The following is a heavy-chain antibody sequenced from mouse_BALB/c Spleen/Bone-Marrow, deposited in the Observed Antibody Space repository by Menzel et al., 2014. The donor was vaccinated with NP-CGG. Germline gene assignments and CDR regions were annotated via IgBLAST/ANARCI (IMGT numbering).Heavy chain of an antibody. V-gene: IGHV1-20*02. Sequence: EVKVVESGPELVKPGASVKISCKASGYSFTGYFMNWVMQSHGKSLEWIGRINPYNGDTFYNQKFKGKATSTVDKSSSTAHMELRSLASEDSAVYYCAREGGYYYGSSPYFDVWGAGTTVTVSS. D-gene: IGHD1-1*01. J-gene: IGHJ1*01. CDR3: AREGGYYYGSSPYFDV. CDR2: INPYNGDT. CDR1: GYSFTGYF.